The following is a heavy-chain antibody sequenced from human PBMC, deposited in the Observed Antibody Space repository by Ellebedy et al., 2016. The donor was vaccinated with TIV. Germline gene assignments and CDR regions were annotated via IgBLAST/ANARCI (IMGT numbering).Heavy chain of an antibody. V-gene: IGHV4-39*07. D-gene: IGHD3-9*01. J-gene: IGHJ6*02. Sequence: SETLSLTXTVSGGSISSSSSYWGWIRQPPGKGLEWIGSIYYSGSTYYNPSLKSRVTISVDTSKNQFSLKLSSVTAADTAVYYCARECLYYYDILTGPGDYGMDVWGQGTTVTVSS. CDR1: GGSISSSSSY. CDR3: ARECLYYYDILTGPGDYGMDV. CDR2: IYYSGST.